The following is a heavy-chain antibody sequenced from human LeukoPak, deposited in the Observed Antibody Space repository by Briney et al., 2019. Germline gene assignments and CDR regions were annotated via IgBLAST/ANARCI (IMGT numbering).Heavy chain of an antibody. CDR3: ARQQLTYYYGSGSYSHFDY. D-gene: IGHD3-10*01. Sequence: PSETLSLTCTVSGGSISGSSYYWGWIRQPPGKGLEWIGSIYYSGSTYYNPSLKRRVTISVDTSKNQFSLKLSSVTAADTAVYYCARQQLTYYYGSGSYSHFDYWGQGTLVTVSS. J-gene: IGHJ4*02. CDR2: IYYSGST. V-gene: IGHV4-39*01. CDR1: GGSISGSSYY.